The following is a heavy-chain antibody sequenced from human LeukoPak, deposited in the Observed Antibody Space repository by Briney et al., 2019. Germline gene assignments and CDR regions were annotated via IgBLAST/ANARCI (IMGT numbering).Heavy chain of an antibody. V-gene: IGHV4-34*01. J-gene: IGHJ4*02. CDR2: INHTGST. CDR3: ASSWLVRNY. D-gene: IGHD6-19*01. Sequence: SETLSLTCAVYGGSFSGFYWSWIRQPPGEGLEWIGEINHTGSTNYNPSLKSRVTMSVDMSKNQFFLNLTSVTAADTAMYYCASSWLVRNYWGQGTLVTVSS. CDR1: GGSFSGFY.